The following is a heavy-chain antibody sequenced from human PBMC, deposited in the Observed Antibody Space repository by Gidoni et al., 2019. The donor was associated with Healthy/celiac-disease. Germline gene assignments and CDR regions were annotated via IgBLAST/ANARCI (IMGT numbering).Heavy chain of an antibody. Sequence: EVQLLESGGGLVQPGGSLRLPCAASGFPFSSHAMSWVRQAPGKGLEWVSAISGSGGSTYYADSVKGRFTISRDNSKNTLYLQMNSLRAEDTAVYYCAKDWGIAVAGTGFGDYWGQGTLVTVSS. CDR3: AKDWGIAVAGTGFGDY. D-gene: IGHD6-19*01. CDR2: ISGSGGST. CDR1: GFPFSSHA. J-gene: IGHJ4*02. V-gene: IGHV3-23*01.